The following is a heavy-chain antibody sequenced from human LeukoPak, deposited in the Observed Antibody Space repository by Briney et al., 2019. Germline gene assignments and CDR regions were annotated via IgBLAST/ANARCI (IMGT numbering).Heavy chain of an antibody. CDR1: GFTLDDHG. CDR2: INWNGGST. D-gene: IGHD6-19*01. CDR3: AGGDRNGWYFDY. V-gene: IGHV3-20*04. Sequence: GGSLRLSCAASGFTLDDHGMSWVRQAPGKGLDWVSGINWNGGSTGYADSVKGRFTISRDNAKNSLYLQMNSLRAEDTALYYCAGGDRNGWYFDYWGQGTLVTVSS. J-gene: IGHJ4*02.